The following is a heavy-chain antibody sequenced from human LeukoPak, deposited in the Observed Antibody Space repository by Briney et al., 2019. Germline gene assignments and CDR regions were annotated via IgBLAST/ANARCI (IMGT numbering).Heavy chain of an antibody. Sequence: PSETLSLTCAVNGGSFSGYYWSWIRQPPGKGLEWIGKINDSGRTNYNPSLKSRVTISVDTSKNQFSLKLSSVTAADTAVYYCARARDGYNPDGFDIWGQGTMVTVSS. CDR3: ARARDGYNPDGFDI. D-gene: IGHD5-24*01. J-gene: IGHJ3*02. CDR1: GGSFSGYY. V-gene: IGHV4-34*01. CDR2: INDSGRT.